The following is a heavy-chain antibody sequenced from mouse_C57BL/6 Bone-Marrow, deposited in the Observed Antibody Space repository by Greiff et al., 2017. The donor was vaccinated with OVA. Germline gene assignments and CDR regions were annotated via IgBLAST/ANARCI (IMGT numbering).Heavy chain of an antibody. CDR1: GYTFTDYE. V-gene: IGHV1-15*01. CDR2: IDPENGGT. D-gene: IGHD2-5*01. Sequence: QVQLQQSGAELVRPGASVTMSCKASGYTFTDYEMHWVKQTPVHGLEWIGAIDPENGGTTYNQKFKGKAILTADKSSSTAYMELRSLTYEDSAVYFCSRGYSNYYAMDYWDQGTAVTVSS. J-gene: IGHJ4*01. CDR3: SRGYSNYYAMDY.